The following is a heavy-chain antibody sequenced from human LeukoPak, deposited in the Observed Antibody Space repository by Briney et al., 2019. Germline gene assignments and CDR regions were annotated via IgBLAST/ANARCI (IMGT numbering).Heavy chain of an antibody. Sequence: SETLSLTCTVSGGSISSYHWTWMRQAPGKGLEWIGYMYNTGSTNYNPSLKSRVTISAETSKNQFSLKLTSVTAADTAIYYCAKDSPSLFGSAGIDYWGQGTLVTVSS. D-gene: IGHD3-3*01. CDR3: AKDSPSLFGSAGIDY. CDR2: MYNTGST. V-gene: IGHV4-59*01. J-gene: IGHJ4*02. CDR1: GGSISSYH.